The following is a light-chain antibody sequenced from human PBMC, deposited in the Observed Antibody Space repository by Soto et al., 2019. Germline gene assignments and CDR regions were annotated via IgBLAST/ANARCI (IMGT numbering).Light chain of an antibody. J-gene: IGKJ5*01. CDR3: HQRNQ. CDR2: AAS. V-gene: IGKV1-39*01. CDR1: QTISNY. Sequence: DMQRTQAPSSMSASVGDTVSITCRASQTISNYLHWYQQKQGEAPIVLIYAASSLQSGVPPRFNGSGSGTDFTLTISSVEPEDFAMYYCHQRNQFGQGTRLEI.